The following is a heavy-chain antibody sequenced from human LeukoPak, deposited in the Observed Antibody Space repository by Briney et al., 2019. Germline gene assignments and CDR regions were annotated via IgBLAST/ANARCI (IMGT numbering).Heavy chain of an antibody. V-gene: IGHV3-7*04. D-gene: IGHD3-22*01. Sequence: GGSLRLSCAASGFTFSSSAMSWVRQAPGKGLEWVANINQDASRIYYVDSVKGRFTISGDNAKNSLYLQMDSLRAEDTAVYYCARDPPPDDTSGYLDYWGQGAPVTVSS. CDR1: GFTFSSSA. J-gene: IGHJ4*02. CDR2: INQDASRI. CDR3: ARDPPPDDTSGYLDY.